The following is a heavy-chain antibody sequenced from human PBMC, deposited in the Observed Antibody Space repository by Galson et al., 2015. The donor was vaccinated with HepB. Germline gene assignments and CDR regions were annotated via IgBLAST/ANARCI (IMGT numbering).Heavy chain of an antibody. J-gene: IGHJ6*02. CDR1: GFTFSSYA. CDR3: AKSASSSWLYGMDV. D-gene: IGHD6-13*01. Sequence: LRLSCAASGFTFSSYAMSWVRQAPGKGLEWVSAISGSGGSTYYADSVKGRFTISRDNSKNTLYLQMNSLRAEDTAVYYCAKSASSSWLYGMDVWGQGATVTVSS. CDR2: ISGSGGST. V-gene: IGHV3-23*01.